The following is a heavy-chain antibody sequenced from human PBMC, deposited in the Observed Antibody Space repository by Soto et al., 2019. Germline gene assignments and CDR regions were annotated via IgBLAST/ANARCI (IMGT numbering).Heavy chain of an antibody. Sequence: QVQLQESGPGLVKPSGTLSLTCAVSGGSISSSNWWSWVRQPPGKGLEWIGEIYHSGNPNYNQSLKSLVTMALDKTRNQFSLKLSSVTAADTAVYYCARRWGEGRVDYWGQGPRVTASS. V-gene: IGHV4-4*02. CDR1: GGSISSSNW. J-gene: IGHJ4*02. CDR2: IYHSGNP. D-gene: IGHD3-10*01. CDR3: ARRWGEGRVDY.